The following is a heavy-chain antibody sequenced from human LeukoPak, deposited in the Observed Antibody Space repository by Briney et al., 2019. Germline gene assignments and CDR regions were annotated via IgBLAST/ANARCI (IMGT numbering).Heavy chain of an antibody. D-gene: IGHD2-21*01. CDR2: IYSSGST. CDR1: GFIVSSNY. J-gene: IGHJ6*03. Sequence: GGSLRLSCVVSGFIVSSNYMSWVRQAPGKGLEWVSIIYSSGSTYYADSVKGRFTISRDNSKNTLYLQMNSLRAEDTAVYYCAKDVDYYYYYMDVWGKGTTVTISS. V-gene: IGHV3-53*01. CDR3: AKDVDYYYYYMDV.